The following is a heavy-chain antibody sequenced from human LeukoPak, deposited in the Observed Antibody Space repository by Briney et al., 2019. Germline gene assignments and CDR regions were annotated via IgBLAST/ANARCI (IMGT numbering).Heavy chain of an antibody. CDR3: ARAVQMDV. V-gene: IGHV3-48*01. D-gene: IGHD1-1*01. J-gene: IGHJ6*02. Sequence: PGGSLRLSCAASGFTFSSYSMNWIRQAPGKGLEWVSYISSSSSTIYHADSVKGRFTISRDNAKNSLYLQMTSLRAEDTAVYYCARAVQMDVWGQGTTVTVSS. CDR1: GFTFSSYS. CDR2: ISSSSSTI.